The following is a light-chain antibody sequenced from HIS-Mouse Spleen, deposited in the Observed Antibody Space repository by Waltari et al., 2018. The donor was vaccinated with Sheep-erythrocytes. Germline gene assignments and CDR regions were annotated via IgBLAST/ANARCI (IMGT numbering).Light chain of an antibody. CDR1: SSDFGGYTY. V-gene: IGLV2-11*01. CDR2: DVS. J-gene: IGLJ1*01. CDR3: CSYAGSYNHV. Sequence: QSALTQPRSVSGSPGQSVPISCTGPSSDFGGYTYVSWYQQPPGKAPKLMIYDVSKRPSGVPDRFSGSKSGNTASLTISGLQAEDEADYYCCSYAGSYNHVFATGTKVTVL.